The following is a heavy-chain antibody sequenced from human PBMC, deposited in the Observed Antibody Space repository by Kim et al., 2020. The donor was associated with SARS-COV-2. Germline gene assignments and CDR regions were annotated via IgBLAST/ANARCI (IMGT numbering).Heavy chain of an antibody. V-gene: IGHV3-23*01. J-gene: IGHJ4*01. CDR3: VKSVASGGSFYERGGDY. Sequence: GGSLRLSCAASGFTFSSYAMSWVRQAPGKGLEWVSAVSGSGVHTYLADSVKGRFTISRDNSRNTVHLQMNSLSAEDTAVYHCVKSVASGGSFYERGGDY. D-gene: IGHD2-15*01. CDR2: VSGSGVHT. CDR1: GFTFSSYA.